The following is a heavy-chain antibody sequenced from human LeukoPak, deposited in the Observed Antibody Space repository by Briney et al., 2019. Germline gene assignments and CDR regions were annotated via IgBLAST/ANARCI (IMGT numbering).Heavy chain of an antibody. CDR3: ARVVAAAFYMDV. CDR1: HYSFSRIYHH. J-gene: IGHJ6*03. D-gene: IGHD2-15*01. Sequence: SETLSHTRALSHYSFSRIYHHCGWIRQPPGQRLEWIGNIYNSGTTYYNPSLKSRVTISVDPFKTQFSLNLSSVTAADTAVYYCARVVAAAFYMDVWGKGATVTVSS. CDR2: IYNSGTT. V-gene: IGHV4-38-2*01.